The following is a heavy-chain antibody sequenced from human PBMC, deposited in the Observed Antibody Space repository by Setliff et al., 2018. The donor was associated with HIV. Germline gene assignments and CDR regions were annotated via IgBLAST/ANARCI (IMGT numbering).Heavy chain of an antibody. CDR3: ARLGSGWSDSYYYAMDV. CDR2: ISPYIGHT. D-gene: IGHD6-19*01. V-gene: IGHV1-18*01. CDR1: GYTFTTYG. J-gene: IGHJ6*02. Sequence: ASVKVSCKASGYTFTTYGISWVRQAPGHGLEWMGWISPYIGHTNYAQNFQGRVTMTIDTSTSTAYMELRSLRSDDTAVYFCARLGSGWSDSYYYAMDVWGQGTAVTVSS.